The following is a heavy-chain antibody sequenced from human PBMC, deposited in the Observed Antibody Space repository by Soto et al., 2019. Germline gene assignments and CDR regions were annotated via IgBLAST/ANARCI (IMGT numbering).Heavy chain of an antibody. J-gene: IGHJ2*01. Sequence: QVQLQQWGAGPLRPLETLSLTCGVSGGSFSGYYWAWIRQSPGKGLEWIGEINDCGSINYNPSLKSRVSISVATWKNHCSLSLRSVTAADTAVYYCARESHDILTGPPWVWYFDLWGRGTLVTVSS. CDR2: INDCGSI. CDR3: ARESHDILTGPPWVWYFDL. V-gene: IGHV4-34*01. D-gene: IGHD3-9*01. CDR1: GGSFSGYY.